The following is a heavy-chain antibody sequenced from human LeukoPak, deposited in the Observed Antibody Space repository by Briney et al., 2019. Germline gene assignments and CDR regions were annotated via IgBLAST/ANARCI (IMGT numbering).Heavy chain of an antibody. CDR3: ARGYWYFDL. Sequence: SETLSLTCTVFGGSISSYYWSWIRQPPGKGLEWIGYIYYSGSTNYNPSLKSRVTISVDTSKNQFSLKLSSVTAADTAVYYCARGYWYFDLWGRGTLVTVSS. CDR2: IYYSGST. J-gene: IGHJ2*01. V-gene: IGHV4-59*01. CDR1: GGSISSYY.